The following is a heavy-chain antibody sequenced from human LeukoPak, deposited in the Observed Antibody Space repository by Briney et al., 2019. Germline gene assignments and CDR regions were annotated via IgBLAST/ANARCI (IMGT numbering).Heavy chain of an antibody. V-gene: IGHV3-30*02. D-gene: IGHD2-2*03. Sequence: GGSLRLSCAASGFTFSSYGMHWVRQAPGKGLEWVAFIRYDGSNKYYADSVKGRFTISRDNSKNTLYLQMNSLRAEDTAVYYCAPLLDIVVVPAIGYYMDVWGKGTTVTVSS. CDR1: GFTFSSYG. CDR3: APLLDIVVVPAIGYYMDV. CDR2: IRYDGSNK. J-gene: IGHJ6*03.